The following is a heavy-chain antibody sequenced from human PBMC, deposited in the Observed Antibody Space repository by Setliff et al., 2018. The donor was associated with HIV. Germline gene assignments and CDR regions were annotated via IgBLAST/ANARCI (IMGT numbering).Heavy chain of an antibody. V-gene: IGHV4-39*01. CDR2: ILDGRVT. D-gene: IGHD6-19*01. Sequence: KTSETLSLTCTVSGDSITSGHFYWGWSRQAPGKGLEWIGNILDGRVTFFNPSLRGRVTISVDASKNQVSLNLRSVTAADSAVYHCARPHSGRGGGAYFDPWGQGILVTVSS. CDR3: ARPHSGRGGGAYFDP. J-gene: IGHJ5*02. CDR1: GDSITSGHFY.